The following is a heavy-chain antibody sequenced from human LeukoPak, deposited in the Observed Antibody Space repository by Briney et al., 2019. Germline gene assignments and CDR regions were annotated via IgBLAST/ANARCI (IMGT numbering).Heavy chain of an antibody. D-gene: IGHD3-10*01. V-gene: IGHV3-7*01. J-gene: IGHJ4*02. Sequence: PGGSLRLSCAASGFTFSNYWMSWVRQAPGKGLEWVANIKQDGSEKYCVDSVRGRFTISRDNAKNSLYLQMNSLRAEDTAVHYCASLRSTMVRGVIDYWGQGTLVTVSS. CDR3: ASLRSTMVRGVIDY. CDR2: IKQDGSEK. CDR1: GFTFSNYW.